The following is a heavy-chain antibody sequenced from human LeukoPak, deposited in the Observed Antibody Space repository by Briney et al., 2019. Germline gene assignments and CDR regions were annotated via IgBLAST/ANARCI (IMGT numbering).Heavy chain of an antibody. J-gene: IGHJ5*02. CDR1: GFTFSSYS. D-gene: IGHD3-10*01. Sequence: GGSLRLSCAASGFTFSSYSMNWVRQAPGKGLEWVSSISSGSTYIYYADSVKGRFTISRDNTKNSLYLQMNSLRAEDTAVYYCAKGSGRPNWFDPWGQGTLVTVSS. CDR2: ISSGSTYI. CDR3: AKGSGRPNWFDP. V-gene: IGHV3-21*04.